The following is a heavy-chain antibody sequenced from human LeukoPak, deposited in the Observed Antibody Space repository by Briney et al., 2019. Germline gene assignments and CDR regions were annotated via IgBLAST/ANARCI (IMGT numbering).Heavy chain of an antibody. D-gene: IGHD5-18*01. J-gene: IGHJ4*02. CDR3: SRGGDTAKGGAY. CDR1: GGSVNSGHHY. Sequence: SETLSLTCTVSGGSVNSGHHYWSWTRHHPAKGLEWIGFIHFSGDIYYNPSLTGRLTISMDTSKNHFSLRLTSVTAADTAVYYCSRGGDTAKGGAYWGQGALVTVSP. CDR2: IHFSGDI. V-gene: IGHV4-30-4*01.